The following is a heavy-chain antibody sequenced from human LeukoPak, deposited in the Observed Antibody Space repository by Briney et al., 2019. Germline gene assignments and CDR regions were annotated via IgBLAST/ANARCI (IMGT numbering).Heavy chain of an antibody. D-gene: IGHD3-10*01. CDR1: GGSIRNYY. Sequence: PSETLSLTCTVSGGSIRNYYWSWIRQPPGKGLEWIGYIYYSGSSNYNPSLKSRVTISVDTPKNQFSLKLSSVTAADTAVYYCARWGSGSYYASFDYWGQGTLVTVSS. J-gene: IGHJ4*02. CDR2: IYYSGSS. CDR3: ARWGSGSYYASFDY. V-gene: IGHV4-59*01.